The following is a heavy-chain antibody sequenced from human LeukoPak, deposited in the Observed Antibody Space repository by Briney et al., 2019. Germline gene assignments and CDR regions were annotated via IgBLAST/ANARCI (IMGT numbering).Heavy chain of an antibody. V-gene: IGHV1-2*02. Sequence: ASVKVSCKASGYTFTGYYMHWVRQAPGQGLEWMGWINPNSGGTNYAQKFQGGVTMTRDTSISTAYMELSRLRSDDTAVYYCAKTRNFWSGYSSDYWGQGTLVTVSS. CDR1: GYTFTGYY. J-gene: IGHJ4*02. D-gene: IGHD3-3*01. CDR3: AKTRNFWSGYSSDY. CDR2: INPNSGGT.